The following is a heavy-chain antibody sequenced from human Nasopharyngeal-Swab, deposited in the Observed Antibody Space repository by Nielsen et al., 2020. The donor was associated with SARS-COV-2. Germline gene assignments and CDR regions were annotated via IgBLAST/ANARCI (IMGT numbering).Heavy chain of an antibody. CDR1: AGIFSSNA. CDR3: ASSERGSSFVSVSFLSWFDP. Sequence: SAMIFSKASAGIFSSNAISCGRQAPRQGREWRVGIIPIFGTANYAQKFQGGVTITADESASTAYMELSNLRSEDTAVYYCASSERGSSFVSVSFLSWFDPWGQGTLVTVSS. D-gene: IGHD6-13*01. J-gene: IGHJ5*02. V-gene: IGHV1-69*13. CDR2: IIPIFGTA.